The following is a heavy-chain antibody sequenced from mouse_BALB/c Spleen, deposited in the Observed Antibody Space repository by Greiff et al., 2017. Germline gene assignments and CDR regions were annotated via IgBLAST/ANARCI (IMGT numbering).Heavy chain of an antibody. V-gene: IGHV5-6*01. Sequence: EVQLVESGGDLVKPGGSLKLSCAASGFTFSSYGMSWVRQTPDKRLEWVATISSGGSYTYHPASVKGRFTISRDNAKNTLNLQMSSLKSEDTAMYYCARPDDYGSIYFDYWGQGTTLTVSS. CDR3: ARPDDYGSIYFDY. CDR1: GFTFSSYG. CDR2: ISSGGSYT. D-gene: IGHD2-1*01. J-gene: IGHJ2*01.